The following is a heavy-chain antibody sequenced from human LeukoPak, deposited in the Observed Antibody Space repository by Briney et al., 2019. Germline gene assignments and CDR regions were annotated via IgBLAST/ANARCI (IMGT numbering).Heavy chain of an antibody. J-gene: IGHJ4*02. V-gene: IGHV3-74*01. CDR3: ARGYSGYFYY. CDR2: IDGDGSST. CDR1: GFTFSSYW. Sequence: GGSLRLSCAASGFTFSSYWRQWVRHDPGKGLVWVSRIDGDGSSTNYADSVKGRFTISRDNAKNTLYLQMNSLRAEDTAVYYCARGYSGYFYYWGQGTLVTVSS. D-gene: IGHD5-12*01.